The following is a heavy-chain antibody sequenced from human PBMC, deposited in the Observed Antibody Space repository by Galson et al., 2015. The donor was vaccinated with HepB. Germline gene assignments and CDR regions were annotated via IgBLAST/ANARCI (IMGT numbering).Heavy chain of an antibody. V-gene: IGHV3-21*05. CDR1: GLTFYRYN. J-gene: IGHJ4*02. D-gene: IGHD4-17*01. CDR3: ARVADADYGDHTHFDS. CDR2: ISASTIYT. Sequence: SLRLSCAASGLTFYRYNVNWVRQAPGKGLEWLSYISASTIYTNYADSVKGRFTVSRDNAKNSLNLQMNSLRAEDTAVYYCARVADADYGDHTHFDSWGQGTLVTVSS.